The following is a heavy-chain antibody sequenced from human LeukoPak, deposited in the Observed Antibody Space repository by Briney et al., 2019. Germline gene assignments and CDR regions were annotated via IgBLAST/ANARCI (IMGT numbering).Heavy chain of an antibody. CDR3: AKANVMRGTTWTYYYIDV. D-gene: IGHD1-1*01. Sequence: GGSPRLSCAASGFSLSSYAMSWVRQAPGKGLEWVSQTSESGGNIDYADSVKGRFSISRDNSENTLHLQMSRLRVEDTAVYFCAKANVMRGTTWTYYYIDVWGKGTTVTVSS. V-gene: IGHV3-23*01. CDR2: TSESGGNI. J-gene: IGHJ6*03. CDR1: GFSLSSYA.